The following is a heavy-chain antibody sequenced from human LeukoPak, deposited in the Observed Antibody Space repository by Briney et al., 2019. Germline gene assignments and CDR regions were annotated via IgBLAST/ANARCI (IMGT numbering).Heavy chain of an antibody. V-gene: IGHV3-11*01. CDR3: ARQDSEIDY. Sequence: PGGSLGLSCAASGFTLSHYYMTWIRQAPGKGLEWLSCISSSGDTIYYADSVKGRFTVSRDNAENSLYLQMNSLRAEDTAMYYCARQDSEIDYWGQGTLVTVSS. CDR2: ISSSGDTI. D-gene: IGHD2-15*01. J-gene: IGHJ4*02. CDR1: GFTLSHYY.